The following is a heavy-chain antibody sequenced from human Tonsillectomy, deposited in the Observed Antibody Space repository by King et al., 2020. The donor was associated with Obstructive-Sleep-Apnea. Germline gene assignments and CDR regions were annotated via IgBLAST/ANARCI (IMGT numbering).Heavy chain of an antibody. Sequence: VQLVESGGGLVQPGGSLRLSCAASGFTFNNYWMSWVRQAPGKGLEWVANIKQDGGEKYYIYSVRGRFTISRDNAKSSLYLQMNTLRVEDTAVYYCTRDRSGKTDDSWGQGTLVTVSS. CDR1: GFTFNNYW. J-gene: IGHJ4*02. CDR2: IKQDGGEK. V-gene: IGHV3-7*01. CDR3: TRDRSGKTDDS. D-gene: IGHD6-19*01.